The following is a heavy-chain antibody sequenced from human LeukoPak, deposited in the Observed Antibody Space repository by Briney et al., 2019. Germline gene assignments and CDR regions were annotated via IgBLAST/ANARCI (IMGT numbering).Heavy chain of an antibody. D-gene: IGHD1-26*01. J-gene: IGHJ4*02. Sequence: PSETLSLTCTVSGGSISSYYWSWIRQPAGKGLEWIGRIYTSGSTNYNASLKRRVSMSVDTSKNQFSLKLSSVTAADTAVFYCARENSGSYRELDYWGQGTLVTVSS. CDR3: ARENSGSYRELDY. CDR1: GGSISSYY. CDR2: IYTSGST. V-gene: IGHV4-4*07.